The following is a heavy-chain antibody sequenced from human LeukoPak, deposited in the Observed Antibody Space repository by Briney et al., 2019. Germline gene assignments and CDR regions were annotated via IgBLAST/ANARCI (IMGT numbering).Heavy chain of an antibody. J-gene: IGHJ4*02. D-gene: IGHD5-24*01. V-gene: IGHV1-2*02. Sequence: ASVKVSCKASGYTFTSYAMHWVRQAPGQGPEWMGWITPSGGTNYPQKFQGRVAITRDTSITTAYMDLSRLTSDDTAVYYCARDRYGDGFAHFDYWGQGALVTVSS. CDR1: GYTFTSYA. CDR2: ITPSGGT. CDR3: ARDRYGDGFAHFDY.